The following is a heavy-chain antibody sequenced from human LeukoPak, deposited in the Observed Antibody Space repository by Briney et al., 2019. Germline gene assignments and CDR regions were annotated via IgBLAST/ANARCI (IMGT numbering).Heavy chain of an antibody. J-gene: IGHJ1*01. V-gene: IGHV3-21*01. CDR1: GFTFSSYS. CDR2: ISSSSSYI. Sequence: PGGSLRLSCAASGFTFSSYSMNWVRQAPGKGLEWVSSISSSSSYIYYADSVKGRFTISRDNAKNSLYLQMNSLRAEDTAVYYCASRSDILIAAKYFQHWGQGTLVTVSS. D-gene: IGHD3-9*01. CDR3: ASRSDILIAAKYFQH.